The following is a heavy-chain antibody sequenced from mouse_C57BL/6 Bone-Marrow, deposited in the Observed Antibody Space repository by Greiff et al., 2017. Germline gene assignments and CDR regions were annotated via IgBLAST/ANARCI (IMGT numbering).Heavy chain of an antibody. CDR3: ARDLLWLRRGGFDY. V-gene: IGHV5-4*01. J-gene: IGHJ2*01. D-gene: IGHD2-2*01. CDR1: GFTFSSYA. CDR2: ISDGGSYT. Sequence: EVKVIESGGGLVKPGGSLKLSCAASGFTFSSYAMSWVRQTPEKRLEWVATISDGGSYTYYPDNVKGRFTISRDNAKNNLYLQMSHLKSEDTAMYYCARDLLWLRRGGFDYWGQGTTLTVSS.